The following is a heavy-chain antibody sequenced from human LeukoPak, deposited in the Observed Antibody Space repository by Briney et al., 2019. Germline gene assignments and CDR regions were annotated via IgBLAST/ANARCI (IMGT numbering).Heavy chain of an antibody. Sequence: SEILSLTCAVYGGSFSGHYWTWIRQPPGKGLEWIGEINHSGSTNYNPSLKSRVTISVDTSKNQFSLKLSSVTAADTAVYYCARRGSGYYYYYMDVWGKGTTVTISS. D-gene: IGHD1-26*01. CDR1: GGSFSGHY. V-gene: IGHV4-34*01. CDR3: ARRGSGYYYYYMDV. J-gene: IGHJ6*03. CDR2: INHSGST.